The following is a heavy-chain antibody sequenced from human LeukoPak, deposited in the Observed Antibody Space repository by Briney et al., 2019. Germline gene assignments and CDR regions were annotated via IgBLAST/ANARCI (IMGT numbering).Heavy chain of an antibody. Sequence: PSETLSLTCTVSGGSISSYYWNWIRQPAGKGLEWIGRISTSGSTNYNPSLESRVTMSVDMSKNQFSLKLSSVTAADTAVYYCARPEYSSSWYGPFDYWGQGTLVTVSS. D-gene: IGHD6-13*01. CDR1: GGSISSYY. CDR2: ISTSGST. J-gene: IGHJ4*02. V-gene: IGHV4-4*07. CDR3: ARPEYSSSWYGPFDY.